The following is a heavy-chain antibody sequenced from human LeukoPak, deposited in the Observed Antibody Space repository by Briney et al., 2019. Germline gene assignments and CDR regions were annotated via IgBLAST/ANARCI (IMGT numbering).Heavy chain of an antibody. D-gene: IGHD3-3*01. J-gene: IGHJ4*02. CDR2: IYSGGST. CDR3: ARGDFWSGYYTGLY. Sequence: GGPLRLSCAASGFTVTTNYMSWVRQAPGKGLEWVSVIYSGGSTYYADSVEGRFTISRHNSKNTLYLQMDSLRDEDTAVYYCARGDFWSGYYTGLYWGQGTLVTVSS. CDR1: GFTVTTNY. V-gene: IGHV3-53*04.